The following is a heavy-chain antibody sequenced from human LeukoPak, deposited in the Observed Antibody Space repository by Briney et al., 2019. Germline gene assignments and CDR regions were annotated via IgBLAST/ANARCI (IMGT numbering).Heavy chain of an antibody. D-gene: IGHD2-21*02. Sequence: PSETLSLTCTVSGGSISSSSYYWGWIRQPPGKGLEWIGSIYYSGSTYYNPSLKSRVTISVDTSKNQFSLKLSSVTAADTAVYYCARAFYLVTAILNAFDIWGQGTMATVSS. CDR3: ARAFYLVTAILNAFDI. J-gene: IGHJ3*02. CDR1: GGSISSSSYY. CDR2: IYYSGST. V-gene: IGHV4-39*07.